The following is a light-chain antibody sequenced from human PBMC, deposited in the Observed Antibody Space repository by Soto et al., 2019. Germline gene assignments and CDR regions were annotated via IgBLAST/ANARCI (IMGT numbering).Light chain of an antibody. CDR3: LLSYSGAPYVV. J-gene: IGLJ2*01. Sequence: QAVVTQEPSLTVSPGVTVTLTCGSSTGAVTSGHYPYWFQQKPGQAPRTLIYDTSNKHSWTPARFSGSLLGGKAALTLSGAQPEDEAEYYCLLSYSGAPYVVFGGGTKLTVL. V-gene: IGLV7-46*01. CDR2: DTS. CDR1: TGAVTSGHY.